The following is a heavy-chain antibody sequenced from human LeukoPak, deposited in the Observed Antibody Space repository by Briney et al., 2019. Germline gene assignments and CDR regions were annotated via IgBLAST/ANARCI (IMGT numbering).Heavy chain of an antibody. Sequence: GGSLRLSCAASGFTVSLTYMAWVRQTPGEGLVCVSLLYAGGGLYYADSVKGRFNITRDISSNTMYLQMSALRAEDTAVYYCAAGGLIRDTHSFEIWGQGTVVTVSS. V-gene: IGHV3-53*01. CDR3: AAGGLIRDTHSFEI. CDR2: LYAGGGL. CDR1: GFTVSLTY. D-gene: IGHD3/OR15-3a*01. J-gene: IGHJ3*02.